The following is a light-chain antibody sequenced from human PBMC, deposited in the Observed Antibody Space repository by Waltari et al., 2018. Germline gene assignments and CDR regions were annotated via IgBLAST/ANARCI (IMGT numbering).Light chain of an antibody. Sequence: EIVLTQSPDTLSLSPVDGATLSCRASQYVSGRYLSWYQQTPGQYPRLLIYGASSRAAGIPDRISGSGSGTDFTLTITRLEPEDFAVYYCQQYGTSPTTFGQGTKVEIK. CDR2: GAS. V-gene: IGKV3-20*01. CDR1: QYVSGRY. CDR3: QQYGTSPTT. J-gene: IGKJ1*01.